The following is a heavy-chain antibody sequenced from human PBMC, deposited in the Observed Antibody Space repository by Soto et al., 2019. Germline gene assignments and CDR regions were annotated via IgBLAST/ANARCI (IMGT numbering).Heavy chain of an antibody. J-gene: IGHJ6*02. CDR2: IIDSGGYT. V-gene: IGHV3-23*01. CDR3: AKETYNYYGMDV. CDR1: GFTFSSST. Sequence: GGSLRLSCAASGFTFSSSTMNRVRQAPGKGLEWVSAIIDSGGYTYYADSVKGRFTISRDNPKNTLYLQMNSLRAEDTALYYCAKETYNYYGMDVWGQGTTVTVS.